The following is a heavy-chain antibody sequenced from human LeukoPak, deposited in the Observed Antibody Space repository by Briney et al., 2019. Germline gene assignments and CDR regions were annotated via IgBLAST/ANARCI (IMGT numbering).Heavy chain of an antibody. Sequence: SETLSLTCAVYGGSFSGYYWSWIRQPPGKGLEWIGEINHSGSTNYNPSLKSRVTISVDTSKNQFPLKLSSVTAADTAVYYCARAGRARPPDYWGQGTLVTVSS. J-gene: IGHJ4*02. CDR1: GGSFSGYY. CDR2: INHSGST. CDR3: ARAGRARPPDY. D-gene: IGHD6-6*01. V-gene: IGHV4-34*01.